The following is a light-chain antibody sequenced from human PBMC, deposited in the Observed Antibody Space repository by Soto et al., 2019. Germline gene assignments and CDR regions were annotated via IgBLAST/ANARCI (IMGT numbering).Light chain of an antibody. Sequence: QSALTQPASVSGSPGQSITISCTGTSSDVGAYKLVSWYQQHPGKAPKLIIYEDNKRPSTVSNRFSGSKSGNTASLTISGLQPEDEANYYCCSFAGSVTFVVFGGGTKLTVL. CDR3: CSFAGSVTFVV. CDR2: EDN. V-gene: IGLV2-23*02. CDR1: SSDVGAYKL. J-gene: IGLJ3*02.